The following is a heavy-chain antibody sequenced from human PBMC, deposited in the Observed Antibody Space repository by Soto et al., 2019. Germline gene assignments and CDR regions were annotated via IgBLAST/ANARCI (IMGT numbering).Heavy chain of an antibody. CDR1: GFSISGGYY. D-gene: IGHD4-17*01. CDR3: ARVLVYGDHTGYFDP. J-gene: IGHJ5*02. V-gene: IGHV4-38-2*01. Sequence: SETLSLTCAVSGFSISGGYYWGWIRQPPGKGLEWIGTIYHTGTTYYNASLQSRATISVDTSKNHFSLKLSSVTAADTAVYYCARVLVYGDHTGYFDPWGQGTLVTVSS. CDR2: IYHTGTT.